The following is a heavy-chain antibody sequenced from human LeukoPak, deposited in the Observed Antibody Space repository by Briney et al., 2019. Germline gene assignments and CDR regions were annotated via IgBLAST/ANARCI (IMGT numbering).Heavy chain of an antibody. CDR2: ISYDGSNK. V-gene: IGHV3-30*18. D-gene: IGHD4-23*01. CDR1: GLTFSSYG. CDR3: AKDLCSTVVTPLCWYFDL. Sequence: GRSLRLSCAASGLTFSSYGMHWVRQAPGKGLEWVAVISYDGSNKYYADSVKGRFTISRDNSKNTLYLQMNSLRAEDTAVYYCAKDLCSTVVTPLCWYFDLWGRGTLVTVSS. J-gene: IGHJ2*01.